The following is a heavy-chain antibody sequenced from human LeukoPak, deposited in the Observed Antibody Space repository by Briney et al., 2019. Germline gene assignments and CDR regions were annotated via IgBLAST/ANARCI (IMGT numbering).Heavy chain of an antibody. CDR3: ARHFGSGSYYYHYMDV. Sequence: PGGSLRLSCAASGFTFNTYGMSWVRQAPGKGLEWVSGISGSGGATYYADSVQGRFTISRDDAKNSLYLQMNSLRAEDTAVYYCARHFGSGSYYYHYMDVWGKGTTVTVSS. V-gene: IGHV3-23*01. J-gene: IGHJ6*03. CDR2: ISGSGGAT. CDR1: GFTFNTYG. D-gene: IGHD3-10*01.